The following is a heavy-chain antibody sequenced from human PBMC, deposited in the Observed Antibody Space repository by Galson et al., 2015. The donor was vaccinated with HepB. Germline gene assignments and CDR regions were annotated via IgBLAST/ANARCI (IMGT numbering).Heavy chain of an antibody. CDR2: MNANSENT. CDR1: GFTFTSYD. CDR3: ARGPAGYDSSGYFDF. J-gene: IGHJ4*02. V-gene: IGHV1-8*01. Sequence: SVKVSCKASGFTFTSYDINWVRQAPGQGLEWMGWMNANSENTGHAQKFQGRVTMTRDTSISTAYMELSRLRSDDTAIYYCARGPAGYDSSGYFDFWGQGTLVTVSS. D-gene: IGHD3-22*01.